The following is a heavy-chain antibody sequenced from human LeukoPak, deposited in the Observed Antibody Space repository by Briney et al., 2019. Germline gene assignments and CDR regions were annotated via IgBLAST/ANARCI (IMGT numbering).Heavy chain of an antibody. CDR3: AKPISGGLAVTAGWFHP. Sequence: GGSLRLSCAASGFTFSSYSMNWLRQPPGKGLEWVSTINANSGTTSYAASARGRFTISRDNSKNTLYLQLNTLKADDTATYYCAKPISGGLAVTAGWFHPWGQGTLVVVSS. V-gene: IGHV3-23*01. J-gene: IGHJ5*01. CDR2: INANSGTT. D-gene: IGHD6-19*01. CDR1: GFTFSSYS.